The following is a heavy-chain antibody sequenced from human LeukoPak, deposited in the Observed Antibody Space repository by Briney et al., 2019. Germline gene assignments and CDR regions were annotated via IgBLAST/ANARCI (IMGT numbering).Heavy chain of an antibody. V-gene: IGHV3-66*03. D-gene: IGHD6-19*01. J-gene: IGHJ4*02. Sequence: GGSLRLSCTVSGFTVSSNSMSWVRQAPGKGLEWVSFIYSGTIHYADSVKGRFTISRDNSKNTLYLQMNSLRAEDTAVYYCARDSSGPLDYWGQGTLVTVSS. CDR2: IYSGTI. CDR3: ARDSSGPLDY. CDR1: GFTVSSNS.